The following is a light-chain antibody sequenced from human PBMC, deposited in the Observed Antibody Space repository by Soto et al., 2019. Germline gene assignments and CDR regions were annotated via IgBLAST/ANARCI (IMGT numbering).Light chain of an antibody. V-gene: IGLV2-23*01. J-gene: IGLJ2*01. Sequence: QSVLTQPASVSGSPGQSITISCTGTSXDVGGYILVSWYQQEPGKAPKLMIYEGSKRPSGVSNRFSGSKSGNTASLTISGLQAEDEAHYYCCLYVGGDTYLIFGGGTQ. CDR3: CLYVGGDTYLI. CDR2: EGS. CDR1: SXDVGGYIL.